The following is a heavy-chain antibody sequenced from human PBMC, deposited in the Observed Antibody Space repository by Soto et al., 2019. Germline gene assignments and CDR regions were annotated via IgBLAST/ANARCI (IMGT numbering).Heavy chain of an antibody. J-gene: IGHJ4*02. Sequence: SVKVSCKASGGTFSSYAISWVRQAPGQGLEWMGGIIPIFGTANYAQKFQGRVTITADESTSTAYMELSSLRSEDTAVYYCASPRWYSTGWLQRDYFDYWGQGTLVTVSS. D-gene: IGHD6-19*01. CDR3: ASPRWYSTGWLQRDYFDY. CDR1: GGTFSSYA. V-gene: IGHV1-69*13. CDR2: IIPIFGTA.